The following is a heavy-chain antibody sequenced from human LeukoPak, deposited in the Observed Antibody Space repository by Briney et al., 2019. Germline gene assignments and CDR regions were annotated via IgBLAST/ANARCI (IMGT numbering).Heavy chain of an antibody. D-gene: IGHD3-22*01. Sequence: PGGSLRLSCAASGFTFSRYGMHWVRQAPGKGLEWVAVIWYDGSNKYYADSVKGRFTISRDNSKNTLYLQMNSLRAEDTAVYYCARETYYYDSSGYYRTFFDYWGQGTLVTVSS. CDR2: IWYDGSNK. V-gene: IGHV3-33*01. CDR3: ARETYYYDSSGYYRTFFDY. CDR1: GFTFSRYG. J-gene: IGHJ4*02.